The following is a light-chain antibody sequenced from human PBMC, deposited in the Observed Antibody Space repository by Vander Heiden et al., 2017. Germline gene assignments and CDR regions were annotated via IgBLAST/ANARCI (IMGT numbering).Light chain of an antibody. CDR1: QSVISSY. Sequence: EIVLTQSPASLSLSPGERATLICGASQSVISSYLGWYQQKPGLAPRLLIYDASSMASGIPDRFSGSGSGTDFTLTISRLEPEDFAVYYCQQYDSTLRTFGQGTKVEI. J-gene: IGKJ1*01. V-gene: IGKV3D-20*01. CDR2: DAS. CDR3: QQYDSTLRT.